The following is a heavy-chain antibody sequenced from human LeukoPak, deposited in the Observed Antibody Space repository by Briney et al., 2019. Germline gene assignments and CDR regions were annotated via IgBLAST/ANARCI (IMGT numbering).Heavy chain of an antibody. D-gene: IGHD3-10*01. CDR1: GFVFSSYA. Sequence: GGSLRLSCAASGFVFSSYAMSWVRQAPGKGLEWVSGISGSGGTTYYADSVRGRFTVSRDNSKNTLYLQMDSLKAEDTAVYYCATPPGGPRGRAFDAWGQGKLVTVSS. J-gene: IGHJ3*01. V-gene: IGHV3-23*01. CDR2: ISGSGGTT. CDR3: ATPPGGPRGRAFDA.